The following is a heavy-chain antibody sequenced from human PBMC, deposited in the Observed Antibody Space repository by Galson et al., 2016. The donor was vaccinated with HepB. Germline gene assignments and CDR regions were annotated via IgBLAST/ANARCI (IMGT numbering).Heavy chain of an antibody. Sequence: SLRHSCAVSGFTFSNYAMHWVRQAPGKGLEWVAVTDGTNKYYADSVKGRFTIPRDDSKSTLYLQMDRLRAEDTAVYYCATDPIVGVPDYFDYWGQGTLVTVSS. CDR2: TDGTNK. D-gene: IGHD1-26*01. J-gene: IGHJ4*02. V-gene: IGHV3-30-3*01. CDR1: GFTFSNYA. CDR3: ATDPIVGVPDYFDY.